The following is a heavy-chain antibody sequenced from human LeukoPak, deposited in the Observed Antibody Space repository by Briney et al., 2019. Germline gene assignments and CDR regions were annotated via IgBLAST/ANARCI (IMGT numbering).Heavy chain of an antibody. Sequence: SETLSLTCTVSGGSMSYYYWSWIRQPPGKGLEWIGYIYHTGSTSYNPSLKSRVTISVDKSKNQFSLKLSSVTAADTAVYYCARSPSTIFGVVISRFDCWGQGTLVTVSS. CDR1: GGSMSYYY. D-gene: IGHD3-3*01. CDR3: ARSPSTIFGVVISRFDC. V-gene: IGHV4-59*12. J-gene: IGHJ4*02. CDR2: IYHTGST.